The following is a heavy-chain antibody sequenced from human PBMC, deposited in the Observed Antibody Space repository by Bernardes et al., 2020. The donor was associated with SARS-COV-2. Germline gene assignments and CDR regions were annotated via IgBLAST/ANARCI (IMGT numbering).Heavy chain of an antibody. CDR2: MSGSGDYT. CDR1: GFSFRSYG. J-gene: IGHJ6*02. V-gene: IGHV3-23*01. D-gene: IGHD5-12*01. CDR3: AKLSGYDPRTRYYYGMDV. Sequence: GGSLRLSCAASGFSFRSYGMSWVRQAPGKGLECVSSMSGSGDYTNYADSVKGRFTISRDNSKNTLNLQMNSLRAGDTAVYYCAKLSGYDPRTRYYYGMDVWGQGATVTVS.